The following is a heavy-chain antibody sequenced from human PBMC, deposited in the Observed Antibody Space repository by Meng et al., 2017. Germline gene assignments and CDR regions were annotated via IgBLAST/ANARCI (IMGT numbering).Heavy chain of an antibody. J-gene: IGHJ4*02. D-gene: IGHD1-26*01. CDR3: AHRPSGSYSEDEYYFDY. CDR2: IDWDDDK. V-gene: IGHV2-5*08. Sequence: SGPTLVKPTQTLTLTCTFSGFSLSTSGMRVSWIRQPPGKALEWLARIDWDDDKRYSPSLKSRLTITKDTSKNQVVLTMTNMDPVDTATYYCAHRPSGSYSEDEYYFDYWGQGTLVTVSS. CDR1: GFSLSTSGMR.